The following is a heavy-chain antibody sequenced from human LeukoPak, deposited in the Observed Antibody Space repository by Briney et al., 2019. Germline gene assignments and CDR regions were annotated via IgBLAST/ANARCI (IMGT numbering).Heavy chain of an antibody. CDR3: ASLYDIVGTTVDY. CDR1: GYTFTNYY. Sequence: GTSVKVSCKASGYTFTNYYIHWVRQAPGQGLEWMGRIDPNTGGTKSAKNFQGRVTMTRDTSISTAYMALSGLRSDDTAVYHCASLYDIVGTTVDYWGQGTLVTVSS. D-gene: IGHD1-26*01. V-gene: IGHV1-2*06. CDR2: IDPNTGGT. J-gene: IGHJ4*02.